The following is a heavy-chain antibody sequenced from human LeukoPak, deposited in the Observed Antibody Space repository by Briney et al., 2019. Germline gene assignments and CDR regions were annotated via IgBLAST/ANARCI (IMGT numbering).Heavy chain of an antibody. J-gene: IGHJ4*02. D-gene: IGHD3-3*01. CDR2: ISSISTYT. V-gene: IGHV3-21*01. Sequence: GGSLRLSCAASGFTFSTYGMIWVRQAPGKGPEWVSTISSISTYTHYADAVKGRFTISRDNTKNSLYLQMNSLRVEDTAVYYCARTHIPQYDFWTASIWGQGTLVAVSS. CDR1: GFTFSTYG. CDR3: ARTHIPQYDFWTASI.